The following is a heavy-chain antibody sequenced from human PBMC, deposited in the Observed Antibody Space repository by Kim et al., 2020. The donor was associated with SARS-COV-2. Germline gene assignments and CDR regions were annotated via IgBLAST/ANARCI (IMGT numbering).Heavy chain of an antibody. Sequence: GGSLRLSCAASGFTFSSYGMHWVRQAPGKGLEWVAVISYDGSNKYYADSVKGRFTISRDNSKNTLYLQMNSLRAEDTAVYYCAKEGDIVGATGADYWGQGTLVTVSS. D-gene: IGHD1-26*01. CDR1: GFTFSSYG. CDR2: ISYDGSNK. J-gene: IGHJ4*02. V-gene: IGHV3-30*18. CDR3: AKEGDIVGATGADY.